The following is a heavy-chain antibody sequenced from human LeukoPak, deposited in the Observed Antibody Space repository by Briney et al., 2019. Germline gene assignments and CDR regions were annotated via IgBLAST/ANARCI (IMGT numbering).Heavy chain of an antibody. CDR2: IYYSGST. J-gene: IGHJ6*03. V-gene: IGHV4-59*11. CDR3: ARTTNYYYYMDV. D-gene: IGHD4-17*01. Sequence: NPSETLSLTCTVSGGSISSHYWSWIRQPPGKGLEWIGYIYYSGSTNYNPSLKSRVTISVDTSKNQSSLKLSSVTAADTAVYYCARTTNYYYYMDVWGKGTTVTVSS. CDR1: GGSISSHY.